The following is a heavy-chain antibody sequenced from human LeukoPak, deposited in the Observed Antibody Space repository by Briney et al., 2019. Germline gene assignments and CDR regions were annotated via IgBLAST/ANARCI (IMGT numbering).Heavy chain of an antibody. V-gene: IGHV1-2*02. Sequence: ASVKVSCKASGYTFTRYYIHWLRQAPGQGIEWMGWIDPNAGGTNFAQKFQGRITMTRDTSINTVYMELNRLRSDDTAVYYCTKNQYSGTIITPLDPFDVWGQGTMVTVSS. D-gene: IGHD3-10*01. J-gene: IGHJ3*01. CDR3: TKNQYSGTIITPLDPFDV. CDR2: IDPNAGGT. CDR1: GYTFTRYY.